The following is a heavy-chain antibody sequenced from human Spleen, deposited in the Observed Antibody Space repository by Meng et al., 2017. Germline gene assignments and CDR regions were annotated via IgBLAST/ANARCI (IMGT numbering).Heavy chain of an antibody. D-gene: IGHD1-1*01. J-gene: IGHJ4*02. V-gene: IGHV3-20*04. CDR1: GFTFSSYA. CDR2: IDWEGGST. Sequence: GGSLRLSCAASGFTFSSYAMSWVRQAPGKGLEWVSGIDWEGGSTGYADSVKGRFTISRDNAKNSLYLHMSRLRAEDTAFYYCARPFGRTGTTPALYWGQGALVTVSS. CDR3: ARPFGRTGTTPALY.